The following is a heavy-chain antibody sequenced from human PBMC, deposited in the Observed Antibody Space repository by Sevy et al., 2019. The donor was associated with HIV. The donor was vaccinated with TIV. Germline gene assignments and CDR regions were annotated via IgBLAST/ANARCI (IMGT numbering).Heavy chain of an antibody. J-gene: IGHJ3*02. CDR1: GFTFSSYS. CDR2: ISSSSSTI. D-gene: IGHD3-22*01. CDR3: ARGFYYDSSGYRLSSDAFDI. Sequence: GGSLRLSCAASGFTFSSYSMNWVRQAPGKGLEWVSYISSSSSTIYYADSVKGRFTISRDNAKNSLYLKMNSLRDEDTAVYYCARGFYYDSSGYRLSSDAFDIWGQGTMVTVSS. V-gene: IGHV3-48*02.